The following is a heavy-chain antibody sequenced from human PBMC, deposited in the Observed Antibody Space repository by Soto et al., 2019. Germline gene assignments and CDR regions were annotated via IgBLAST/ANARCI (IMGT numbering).Heavy chain of an antibody. D-gene: IGHD3-16*02. V-gene: IGHV1-69*06. Sequence: SVKVSCKASGGTFSSYAISWVRQAPGQGLEWMGGIIPIFGTANYAQKFQGRVTITADKSTSTAYMELSSLRSEDTAVYYCARRGYDYVWGSYRSHDAFDIWGQGTMVTVSS. CDR1: GGTFSSYA. J-gene: IGHJ3*02. CDR2: IIPIFGTA. CDR3: ARRGYDYVWGSYRSHDAFDI.